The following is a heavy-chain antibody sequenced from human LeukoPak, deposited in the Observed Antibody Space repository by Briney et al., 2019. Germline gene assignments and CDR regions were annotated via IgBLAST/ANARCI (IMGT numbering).Heavy chain of an antibody. J-gene: IGHJ5*02. D-gene: IGHD2-2*01. V-gene: IGHV6-1*01. CDR2: TYYRSTWYN. CDR3: ARRLTQYDCFDP. Sequence: SQTLSLTCDISGDSLSSNSVTWNWIRQSPSRGLEWLGRTYYRSTWYNDYAVSVRGRITVNPDTSTNQFSLHLNSVTPEDTAVYYCARRLTQYDCFDPWGQGILVTVSS. CDR1: GDSLSSNSVT.